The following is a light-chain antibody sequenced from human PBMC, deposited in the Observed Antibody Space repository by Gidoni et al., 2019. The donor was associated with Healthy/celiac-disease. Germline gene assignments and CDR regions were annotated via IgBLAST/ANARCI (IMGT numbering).Light chain of an antibody. J-gene: IGKJ5*01. CDR1: QDISNY. Sequence: DIQMTQLPPSLSASLGDRVTITCQSSQDISNYLNCYQQKPGKAPKLLIYDAANLETGVPSRFSGSGSGTDFTFTISSLQPEDIATYYCQQYDNLPITFGQXTRLEIK. CDR2: DAA. V-gene: IGKV1-33*01. CDR3: QQYDNLPIT.